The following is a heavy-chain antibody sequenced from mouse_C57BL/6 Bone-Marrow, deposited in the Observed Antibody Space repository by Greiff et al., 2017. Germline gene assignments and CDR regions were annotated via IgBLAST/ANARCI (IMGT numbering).Heavy chain of an antibody. Sequence: VQLPQSGPGLVQPSQCLSLTCTVSGFSLTSYGVHWVRQSPGKGLEWLGVIWCGGSTDYNAAFISRLSISKANSKSQVFFKMNSLQADDTAIYYCAAPHFDYWGQGTTLTVSS. CDR3: AAPHFDY. V-gene: IGHV2-2*01. J-gene: IGHJ2*01. CDR1: GFSLTSYG. CDR2: IWCGGST.